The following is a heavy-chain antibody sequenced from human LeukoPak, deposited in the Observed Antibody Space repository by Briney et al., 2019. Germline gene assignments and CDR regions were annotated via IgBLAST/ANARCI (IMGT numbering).Heavy chain of an antibody. Sequence: SSQTLSLTCTVSGGSISSGSYYWSWIRQPAGKGLEWIGRIYTSGSTNYNPSLKSRVTISVDTSKNQFSLKLSSVTAADTAVYYCASEFQLLWFGELSFYFDYWGQGTLVTVSS. V-gene: IGHV4-61*02. CDR2: IYTSGST. D-gene: IGHD3-10*01. CDR1: GGSISSGSYY. CDR3: ASEFQLLWFGELSFYFDY. J-gene: IGHJ4*02.